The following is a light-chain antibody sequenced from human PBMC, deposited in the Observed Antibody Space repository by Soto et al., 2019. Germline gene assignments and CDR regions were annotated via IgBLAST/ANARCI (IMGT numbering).Light chain of an antibody. Sequence: QSALTQPASMSGSPGQSITISCTGTSSDVGGYNYVSWYRQHPGKAPKLMIYDVNNRPSGVSNRLSGSKSGNTASLTISGLQAEDEADDYCSANSSSSTLVVFGSGTQLPVL. J-gene: IGLJ2*01. V-gene: IGLV2-14*03. CDR2: DVN. CDR1: SSDVGGYNY. CDR3: SANSSSSTLVV.